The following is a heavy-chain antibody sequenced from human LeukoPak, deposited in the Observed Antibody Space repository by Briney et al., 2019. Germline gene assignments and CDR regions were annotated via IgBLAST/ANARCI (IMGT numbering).Heavy chain of an antibody. V-gene: IGHV4-38-2*02. CDR2: FYHGGST. CDR1: GYSISTGYY. Sequence: SETLSLTCTVSGYSISTGYYWDWIRQPPGKGLEWIGTFYHGGSTYYNPSLKSRVTISVDTSKNQFSLKLSSVTAADTAVYYCAADSSGYYYLGYFQHWGQGTLVTVSS. J-gene: IGHJ1*01. D-gene: IGHD3-22*01. CDR3: AADSSGYYYLGYFQH.